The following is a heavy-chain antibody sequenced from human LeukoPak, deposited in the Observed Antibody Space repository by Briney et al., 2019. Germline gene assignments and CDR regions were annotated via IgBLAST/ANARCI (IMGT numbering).Heavy chain of an antibody. Sequence: GGSLRLSCSASVFSFGDYAITWVRQAPGKGLEWVGLIRGQDYGGTTDYAASVKGRFTISRDDSKSIAYLQMNSLKSEDTAVYYCVRGRIKPDFWGQGTLVTVSA. CDR3: VRGRIKPDF. D-gene: IGHD2/OR15-2a*01. J-gene: IGHJ4*02. CDR1: VFSFGDYA. CDR2: IRGQDYGGTT. V-gene: IGHV3-49*04.